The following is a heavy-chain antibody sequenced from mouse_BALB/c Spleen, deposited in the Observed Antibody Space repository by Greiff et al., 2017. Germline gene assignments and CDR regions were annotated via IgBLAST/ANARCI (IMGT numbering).Heavy chain of an antibody. Sequence: LVKTGASVKISCTASGYSFTGYYMHWVKQSHGKSLEWIGYISCYNGATSYNQKFKGKATFTVDTSSSTAYMQFNSLTSEDSAVYYCARSDYYGSSYGAMDYWGQGTSVTVSS. CDR1: GYSFTGYY. V-gene: IGHV1S34*01. CDR3: ARSDYYGSSYGAMDY. D-gene: IGHD1-1*01. CDR2: ISCYNGAT. J-gene: IGHJ4*01.